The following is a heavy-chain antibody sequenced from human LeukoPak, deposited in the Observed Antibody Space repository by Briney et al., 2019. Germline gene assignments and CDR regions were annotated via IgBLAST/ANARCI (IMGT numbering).Heavy chain of an antibody. Sequence: SETLSLTCTVSGGSISSYYWSWIRQPPGKGLEWIGYIYYSGSTNYNPSLKSRVTISVDTSKNQFSLKLSSVTAADTAVYYCARSVLSTYYYGSGSYYHFDYWGQGTLVTVSS. D-gene: IGHD3-10*01. CDR1: GGSISSYY. CDR2: IYYSGST. CDR3: ARSVLSTYYYGSGSYYHFDY. J-gene: IGHJ4*02. V-gene: IGHV4-59*01.